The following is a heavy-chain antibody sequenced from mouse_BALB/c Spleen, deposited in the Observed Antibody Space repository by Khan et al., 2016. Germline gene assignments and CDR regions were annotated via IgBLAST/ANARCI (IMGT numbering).Heavy chain of an antibody. CDR2: INYSGST. CDR3: ARDYYGSSYFDY. Sequence: EVQLVESGPGLVKPSQSLSLTCTVTGYSITSDYAWNWIRQFPGNRLEWMGFINYSGSTSYNPSLNSRISITRDTSKNQFFLQLISVTTEDTATYYCARDYYGSSYFDYWGQGTTLTVSS. D-gene: IGHD1-1*01. CDR1: GYSITSDYA. V-gene: IGHV3-2*02. J-gene: IGHJ2*01.